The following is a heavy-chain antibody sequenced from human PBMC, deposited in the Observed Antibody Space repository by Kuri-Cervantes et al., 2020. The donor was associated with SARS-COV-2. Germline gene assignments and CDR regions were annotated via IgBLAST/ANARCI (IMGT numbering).Heavy chain of an antibody. V-gene: IGHV1-8*03. CDR3: ARRVVVPAALPSGWYFDL. CDR2: MNPNSGNT. CDR1: GGTFSSYA. Sequence: ASVKVSCKASGGTFSSYAISWVRQAPGQGLEWMGRMNPNSGNTGYAQKFQGRVTITRNTSISTAYMELSSLRSEDTAVYYCARRVVVPAALPSGWYFDLWGRGTLVTVSS. D-gene: IGHD2-2*02. J-gene: IGHJ2*01.